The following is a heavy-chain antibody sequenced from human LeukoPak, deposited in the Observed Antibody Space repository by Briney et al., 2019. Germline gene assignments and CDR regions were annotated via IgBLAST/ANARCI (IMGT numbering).Heavy chain of an antibody. J-gene: IGHJ4*02. V-gene: IGHV3-7*01. Sequence: GGSLRLSCAASGFIFTNYFMSWVRQAPGKGLEWVASIKHDGSEKYYVDSVRGRLTISRDNTMNSLYLQMSSLRAEDTAVYYCATDRGWRTSGYYLYYFEYWGQGTLVTYSS. CDR1: GFIFTNYF. CDR2: IKHDGSEK. CDR3: ATDRGWRTSGYYLYYFEY. D-gene: IGHD3-3*01.